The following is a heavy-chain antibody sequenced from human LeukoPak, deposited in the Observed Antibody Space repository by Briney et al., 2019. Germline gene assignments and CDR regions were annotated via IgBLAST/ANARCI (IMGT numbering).Heavy chain of an antibody. J-gene: IGHJ4*02. CDR1: GFTFDSQD. D-gene: IGHD3-10*01. CDR2: ISGGGTGT. V-gene: IGHV3-23*01. CDR3: ARDLVYGSGSYDY. Sequence: GVSLRLFCAVSGFTFDSQDMSWVRQAPGKGLKGVSSISGGGTGTNYADSVKGRFTISRDNAKNTLYLQMNSLRAEDTAVYYCARDLVYGSGSYDYWGQGTLVTVSS.